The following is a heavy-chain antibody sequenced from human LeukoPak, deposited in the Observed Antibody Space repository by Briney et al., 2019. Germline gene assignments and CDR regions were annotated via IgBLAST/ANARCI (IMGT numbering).Heavy chain of an antibody. V-gene: IGHV4-31*03. D-gene: IGHD6-19*01. CDR1: GGSVSSGSYY. Sequence: SETLSPTCTVSGGSVSSGSYYWSWIRQHPGKGLEWIGYIYYSGSTYYNPSLKSRVTISVDTSKNQFSLKLSSVTAADTAVYYCAREVVAGYFDYWGQGTLVTVSS. J-gene: IGHJ4*02. CDR2: IYYSGST. CDR3: AREVVAGYFDY.